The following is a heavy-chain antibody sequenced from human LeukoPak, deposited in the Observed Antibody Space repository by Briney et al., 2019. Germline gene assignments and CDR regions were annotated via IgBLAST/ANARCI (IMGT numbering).Heavy chain of an antibody. V-gene: IGHV1-2*02. CDR1: GYVFTGYY. CDR2: INPNSGGT. Sequence: ASLKVSCKASGYVFTGYYMHWVRQAPGQGLEWMGWINPNSGGTKYAQKFQGRVTMTRDTSISTAYMELSRLRSDDTAVYYCARDPVLRFLEWLSEYYFDYWGQGTLVTVSS. J-gene: IGHJ4*02. D-gene: IGHD3-3*01. CDR3: ARDPVLRFLEWLSEYYFDY.